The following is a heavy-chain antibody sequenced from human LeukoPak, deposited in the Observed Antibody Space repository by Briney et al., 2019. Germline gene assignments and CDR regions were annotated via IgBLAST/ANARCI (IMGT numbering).Heavy chain of an antibody. Sequence: GASVKVSCKVSGYTLTELSMHWVRQAPGQGLEWMGRINPNSGGTNYAQKFQGRVTMTRDTSISTAYMELSRLRSDDTAVYYCAREKVDTLDYWGQGTLVTVSS. CDR3: AREKVDTLDY. D-gene: IGHD2-15*01. CDR1: GYTLTELS. V-gene: IGHV1-2*06. CDR2: INPNSGGT. J-gene: IGHJ4*02.